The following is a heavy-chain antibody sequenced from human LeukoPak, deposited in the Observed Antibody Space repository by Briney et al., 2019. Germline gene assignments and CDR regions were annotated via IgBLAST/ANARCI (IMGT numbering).Heavy chain of an antibody. V-gene: IGHV4-31*03. CDR1: GGSISSGGYY. D-gene: IGHD6-19*01. CDR2: IYYSGST. CDR3: AGVGSSSGWDLGY. Sequence: SETLSLTCTVSGGSISSGGYYWSWIRQHPGKGLEWIGYIYYSGSTYYNPSLKSRVTISVDTSKNQFSLKLSSVTAADTAVYFCAGVGSSSGWDLGYWGQGTLVTVSS. J-gene: IGHJ4*02.